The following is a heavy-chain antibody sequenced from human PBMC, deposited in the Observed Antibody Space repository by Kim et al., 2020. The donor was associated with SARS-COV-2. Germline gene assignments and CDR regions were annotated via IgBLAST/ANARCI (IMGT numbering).Heavy chain of an antibody. V-gene: IGHV1-8*01. CDR3: ARGPLDLLPDY. D-gene: IGHD1-1*01. J-gene: IGHJ4*02. Sequence: GYAQEIPDRVTMTRNTSISTASMRLSSLRAEDTAVYYCARGPLDLLPDYWGQGTLVTVSS.